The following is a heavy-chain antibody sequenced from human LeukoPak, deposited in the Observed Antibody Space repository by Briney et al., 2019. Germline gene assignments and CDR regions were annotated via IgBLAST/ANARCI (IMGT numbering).Heavy chain of an antibody. V-gene: IGHV1-69*05. CDR3: ARVPSIAAGGPLDP. J-gene: IGHJ5*02. CDR2: IIPIFGTA. D-gene: IGHD6-13*01. CDR1: GGTFISYA. Sequence: SVKVSCKASGGTFISYAISWVRQAPGQGREWMGGIIPIFGTANNAQKFQGRGTITTDESTSTAYMELSSLRSEDTAVYYCARVPSIAAGGPLDPWGQGTLVTVSS.